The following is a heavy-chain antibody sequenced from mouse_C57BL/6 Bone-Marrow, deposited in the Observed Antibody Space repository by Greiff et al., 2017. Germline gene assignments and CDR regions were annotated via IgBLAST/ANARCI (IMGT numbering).Heavy chain of an antibody. CDR1: GFTFSSYG. V-gene: IGHV5-6*01. CDR3: ARQIYYDYDDWFAY. Sequence: EVMLVESGGDLVKPGGSLKLSCAASGFTFSSYGMSWVRQTPDKRLEWVATISSGGSYTYYPDSVKGRFTISRDNAKNTLYLQMSSQKSEDTAMYYCARQIYYDYDDWFAYWGQGTLVTVSA. D-gene: IGHD2-4*01. CDR2: ISSGGSYT. J-gene: IGHJ3*01.